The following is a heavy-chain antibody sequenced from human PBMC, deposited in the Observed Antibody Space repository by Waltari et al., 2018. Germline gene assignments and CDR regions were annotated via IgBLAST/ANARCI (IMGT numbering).Heavy chain of an antibody. D-gene: IGHD6-13*01. CDR2: IYTSGST. J-gene: IGHJ6*03. CDR1: GGSISSYY. Sequence: QVQLQESGPGLVKPSETLSLTCTVSGGSISSYYWSWIRQPAGKGLEWIGRIYTSGSTNDNPSLKSRVTMSVDTSKNQFSLKLSSVTAADTAVYYCARDSIAAAGHYYYYYYMDVWGKGTTVTISS. CDR3: ARDSIAAAGHYYYYYYMDV. V-gene: IGHV4-4*07.